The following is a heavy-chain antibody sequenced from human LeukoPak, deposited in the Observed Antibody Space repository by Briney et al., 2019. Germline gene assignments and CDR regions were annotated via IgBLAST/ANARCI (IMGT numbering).Heavy chain of an antibody. J-gene: IGHJ4*02. CDR3: VKDLSYESSGHVLEY. Sequence: GGSLRLSCVASGFTFEDYTMHWLRQDPGHTLDWVSLIGWDCTTYYTDSVKGRFTISRDNSKNSLYLQMDTLRSEDNAFYNGVKDLSYESSGHVLEYWGQGTLVTGSS. V-gene: IGHV3-43*01. D-gene: IGHD3-22*01. CDR1: GFTFEDYT. CDR2: IGWDCTT.